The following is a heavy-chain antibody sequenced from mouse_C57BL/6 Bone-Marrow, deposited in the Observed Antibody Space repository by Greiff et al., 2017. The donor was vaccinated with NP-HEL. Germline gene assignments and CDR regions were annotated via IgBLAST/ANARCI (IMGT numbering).Heavy chain of an antibody. CDR3: AREGGLRRRTYAMDY. Sequence: EVQLVESEGGLVQPGSSMKLSCTTSGFTFSDYYMAWVRQVPEQGLDWVANINYDGSSTYYLDSLKSRFIISRDNAKNILYLQMSSLKSEDTATYYCAREGGLRRRTYAMDYWGQGTSVTVSS. CDR2: INYDGSST. CDR1: GFTFSDYY. J-gene: IGHJ4*01. D-gene: IGHD2-4*01. V-gene: IGHV5-16*01.